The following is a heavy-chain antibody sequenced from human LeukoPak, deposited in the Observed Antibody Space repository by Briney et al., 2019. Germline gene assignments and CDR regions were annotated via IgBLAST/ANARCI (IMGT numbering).Heavy chain of an antibody. CDR1: GFTFSSYI. Sequence: GGSLRLSCAASGFTFSSYIMNWVRQAPGKGLEWVSYVSSDSTTIQYADSVKGRFTISRDYAKNSLNLQMNSLRAEDTALYYCTRDGGWRDDYWGEGTLVTVSS. J-gene: IGHJ4*02. V-gene: IGHV3-48*01. CDR3: TRDGGWRDDY. CDR2: VSSDSTTI. D-gene: IGHD3-16*01.